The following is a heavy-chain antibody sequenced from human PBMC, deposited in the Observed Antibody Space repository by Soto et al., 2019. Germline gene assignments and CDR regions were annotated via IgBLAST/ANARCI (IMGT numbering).Heavy chain of an antibody. V-gene: IGHV4-4*02. Sequence: TLSLTCAVSGGSISSSYWWNWVRQTPRGGLEWIGKIYHGGTTNYNPSLKNRVTISVDKSKNQFSLKLNSVTAADTAVYYFVSSLNYAFWRDGGRPFYFYYWGRGILVTVSS. J-gene: IGHJ4*02. CDR1: GGSISSSYW. D-gene: IGHD3-3*01. CDR3: VSSLNYAFWRDGGRPFYFYY. CDR2: IYHGGTT.